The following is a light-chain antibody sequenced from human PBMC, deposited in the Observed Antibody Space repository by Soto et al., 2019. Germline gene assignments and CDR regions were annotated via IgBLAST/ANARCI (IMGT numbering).Light chain of an antibody. CDR1: QSFSSSY. V-gene: IGKV3-20*01. J-gene: IGKJ3*01. Sequence: EIVLTQSPGTLSLSPGERATLSCRASQSFSSSYLAGYQQKPGQAPRLLIYGASSRATGIPDRFSGSGSGTDFTLTISRLEPEDFAVYYCQQYGSSPFTFGPGTKVHIK. CDR3: QQYGSSPFT. CDR2: GAS.